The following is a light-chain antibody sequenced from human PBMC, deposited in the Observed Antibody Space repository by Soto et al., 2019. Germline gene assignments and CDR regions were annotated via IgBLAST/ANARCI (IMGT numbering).Light chain of an antibody. Sequence: DIQMTQSPSSLSASVGDRVTITCRASQSISSYLNWYQQKPGKAPKLLIYAASSLQSGVPSRFSGRGSGTDFTLTITSLQHEDFATYYCQQSYSTPHTFGQGTKVEIK. V-gene: IGKV1-39*01. J-gene: IGKJ1*01. CDR3: QQSYSTPHT. CDR1: QSISSY. CDR2: AAS.